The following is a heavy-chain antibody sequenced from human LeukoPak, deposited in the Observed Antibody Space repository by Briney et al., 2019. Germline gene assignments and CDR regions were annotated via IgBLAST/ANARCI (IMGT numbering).Heavy chain of an antibody. Sequence: ASVKVSCKASGYTFTSYDINWVRQATGQGLEWMAWMNPNSGNTGYAQKFQGRITITRNTSISTAYMELSSLRSDDTAVYYCARDDNYGIFVNVDYWGQGTLVTVSS. CDR1: GYTFTSYD. CDR2: MNPNSGNT. V-gene: IGHV1-8*03. D-gene: IGHD4-11*01. J-gene: IGHJ4*02. CDR3: ARDDNYGIFVNVDY.